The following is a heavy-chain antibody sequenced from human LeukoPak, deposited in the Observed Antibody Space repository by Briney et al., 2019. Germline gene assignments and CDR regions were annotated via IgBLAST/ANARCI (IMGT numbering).Heavy chain of an antibody. V-gene: IGHV3-23*01. CDR3: LPYGSGST. Sequence: GGSLRLSCTASGFTFSNNGMTWVRQAPRKGLEWVSAIAASGSTFTADPVKGRFTISRDSSKNTVYLQMNTLRVEDTAVYYCLPYGSGSTWGQGTLVTVSS. CDR1: GFTFSNNG. D-gene: IGHD3-10*01. CDR2: IAASGST. J-gene: IGHJ5*02.